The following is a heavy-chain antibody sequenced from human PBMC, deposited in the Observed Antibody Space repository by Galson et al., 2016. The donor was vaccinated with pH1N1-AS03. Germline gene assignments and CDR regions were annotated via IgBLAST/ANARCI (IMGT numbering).Heavy chain of an antibody. Sequence: PALVKPTQTLTLTCTFSGFSLSASGVGVGWIRQAPGKALEWRAIIYWNDDIRHSPSLRNRLTITKDTSKSQVVLTMTNMDPVDTATYFCARAYYGDFADWFDPWGQGTLVTVSS. D-gene: IGHD4-17*01. CDR2: IYWNDDI. CDR1: GFSLSASGVG. V-gene: IGHV2-5*01. CDR3: ARAYYGDFADWFDP. J-gene: IGHJ5*02.